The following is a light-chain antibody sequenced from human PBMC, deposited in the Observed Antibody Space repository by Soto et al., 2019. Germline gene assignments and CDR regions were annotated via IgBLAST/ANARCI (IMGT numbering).Light chain of an antibody. Sequence: DIPMTQSPSSLSASVGDRVTITCRASQTIRTYLNWYQQKPGTAPTLLIFAASSLQTGVPSRFSGSGSGTDFTLTISSLQPEDFATYYCQQSYSPLAFTFGGGTKVVSK. J-gene: IGKJ4*01. V-gene: IGKV1-39*01. CDR2: AAS. CDR3: QQSYSPLAFT. CDR1: QTIRTY.